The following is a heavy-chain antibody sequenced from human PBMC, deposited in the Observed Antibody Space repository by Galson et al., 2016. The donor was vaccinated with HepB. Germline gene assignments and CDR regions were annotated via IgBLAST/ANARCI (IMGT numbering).Heavy chain of an antibody. V-gene: IGHV3-74*01. D-gene: IGHD6-13*01. CDR1: GFTFSNHW. CDR2: ISGDGSST. CDR3: ARGPYSSNFYVGDY. Sequence: SLRLSCAVSGFTFSNHWMHWVRQAPGKGLVWVSRISGDGSSTSYADSVKGRFTISRDNAKNTMYLQMKSLSAEDTAVYYCARGPYSSNFYVGDYWGQGTLVTVSS. J-gene: IGHJ4*02.